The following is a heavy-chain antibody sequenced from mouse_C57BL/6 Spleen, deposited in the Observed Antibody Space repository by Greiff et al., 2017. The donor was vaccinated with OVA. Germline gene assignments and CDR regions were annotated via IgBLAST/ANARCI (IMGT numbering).Heavy chain of an antibody. CDR3: TTIGGGYYGNFWYFDV. CDR1: GFNIKDDY. V-gene: IGHV14-4*01. D-gene: IGHD2-1*01. Sequence: EVKLMESGAELVRPGASVKLSCTASGFNIKDDYMHWVKQRPEQGLEWIGWIDPENGDTEYASKFQGKATITADTSSNTAYLQLSSLTSEDTAVYYCTTIGGGYYGNFWYFDVWGTGTTVTVSS. CDR2: IDPENGDT. J-gene: IGHJ1*03.